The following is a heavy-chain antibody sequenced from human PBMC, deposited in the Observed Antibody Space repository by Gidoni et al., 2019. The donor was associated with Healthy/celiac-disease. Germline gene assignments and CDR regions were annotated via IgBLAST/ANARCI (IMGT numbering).Heavy chain of an antibody. Sequence: QVQLQESGPGLVKPSETLSLTCTVSGGSISSYYWSWIRQPPGKGLEWIGYIYYSGSTNYNPSLKSRVTISVDTSKNQFSLKLSSVTAADTAVYYCAREDTGSGYPWFDPWGQGTLVTVSS. D-gene: IGHD3-3*01. CDR2: IYYSGST. CDR3: AREDTGSGYPWFDP. CDR1: GGSISSYY. V-gene: IGHV4-59*12. J-gene: IGHJ5*02.